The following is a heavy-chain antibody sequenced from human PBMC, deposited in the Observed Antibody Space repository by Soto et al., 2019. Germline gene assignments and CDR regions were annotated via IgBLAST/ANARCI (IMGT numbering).Heavy chain of an antibody. CDR3: AKDRVPYSDYGRYFAL. CDR1: GFTVSTYW. J-gene: IGHJ2*01. D-gene: IGHD4-17*01. CDR2: ISPDGSTT. V-gene: IGHV3-74*01. Sequence: EVQLVESGGGLVQPGGSLRLSCAASGFTVSTYWMHWVRQDPGKGLMWVSRISPDGSTTTYADPVRGRFTISRDTAENTLYLQMNSLRVEDTAVYYCAKDRVPYSDYGRYFALWGRGNLVTVSS.